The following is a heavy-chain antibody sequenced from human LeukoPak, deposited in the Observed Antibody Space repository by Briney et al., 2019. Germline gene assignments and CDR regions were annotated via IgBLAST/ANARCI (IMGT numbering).Heavy chain of an antibody. V-gene: IGHV1-69*01. CDR1: GGTFSSYA. Sequence: SVKVSCKASGGTFSSYAISWVRQAPGQGLEWMGGIIPIFGTANYAQKFQGRVTITADESTSTAYMELSSLRSEDTAVYYCAREGRGYCSSTSCYDSHEYFDYWGQGTLVTVSS. J-gene: IGHJ4*02. CDR3: AREGRGYCSSTSCYDSHEYFDY. D-gene: IGHD2-2*01. CDR2: IIPIFGTA.